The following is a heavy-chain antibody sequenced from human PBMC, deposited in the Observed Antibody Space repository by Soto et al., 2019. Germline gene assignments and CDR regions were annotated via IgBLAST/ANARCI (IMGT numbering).Heavy chain of an antibody. CDR1: GGSISGSY. CDR2: VYYTGST. Sequence: PSETLSLTCSVSGGSISGSYWSWIRQSPGKGLEWLGYVYYTGSTNYSPSLRSRVSISVDTSKNEFSLRLSSVTAADTAVYFCARSVAVPGAHIHYWGQGTHLTVYS. CDR3: ARSVAVPGAHIHY. V-gene: IGHV4-59*01. J-gene: IGHJ4*02. D-gene: IGHD6-19*01.